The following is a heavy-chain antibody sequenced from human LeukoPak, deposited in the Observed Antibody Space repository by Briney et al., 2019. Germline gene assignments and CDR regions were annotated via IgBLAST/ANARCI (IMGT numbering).Heavy chain of an antibody. CDR3: ARSRYCSSTSCYRGMDV. V-gene: IGHV4-4*07. CDR2: IYTSGST. J-gene: IGHJ6*03. D-gene: IGHD2-2*02. Sequence: SETLSLTCTVSGGSISSYFWNWIRQPAGKGPEWLGRIYTSGSTKYNPSLKSRVTISVDTSKNQFSLKLTSVTAADTAVYYCARSRYCSSTSCYRGMDVWGKGTTVTVSS. CDR1: GGSISSYF.